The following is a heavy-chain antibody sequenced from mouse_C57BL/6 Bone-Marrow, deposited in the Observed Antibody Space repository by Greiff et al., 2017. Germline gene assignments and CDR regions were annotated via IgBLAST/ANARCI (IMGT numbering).Heavy chain of an antibody. CDR1: GYSFTDYN. V-gene: IGHV1-39*01. CDR2: INPNYGTT. J-gene: IGHJ2*01. D-gene: IGHD2-4*01. CDR3: AGYDYDGRVDY. Sequence: EVQLKESGPELVKPGASVKISCKASGYSFTDYNMNWVKQSNGKSLEWIGVINPNYGTTSYNQKVKGNATLTVDQSSSTAYMQLNSLTSEDSAVYYCAGYDYDGRVDYWGQGTTLTGSS.